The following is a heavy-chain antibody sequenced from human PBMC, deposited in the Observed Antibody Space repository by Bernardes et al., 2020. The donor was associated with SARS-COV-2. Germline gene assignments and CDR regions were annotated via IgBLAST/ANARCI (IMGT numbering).Heavy chain of an antibody. Sequence: GGSLRLSCAASGFTVSSNYMSWVRQAPGKGLEWVSVIYSGGSTYYADSVKGRFTISRHNSKNTLYLQMNSLRAEDTAVYYCARVGTSKPYYYYYMDVWGKGTTVTVSS. V-gene: IGHV3-53*04. D-gene: IGHD2-2*01. CDR3: ARVGTSKPYYYYYMDV. CDR2: IYSGGST. J-gene: IGHJ6*03. CDR1: GFTVSSNY.